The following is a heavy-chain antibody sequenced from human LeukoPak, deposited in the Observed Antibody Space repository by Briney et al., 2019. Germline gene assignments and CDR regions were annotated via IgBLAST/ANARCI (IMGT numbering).Heavy chain of an antibody. Sequence: PGGSLRLSCAASGFTFSSYNMNWVRQAPGKGLEWVSSISSSSSYIYYADSVKGRFTISRDNAKNSLYLQMNSLRAEDTAVYYCARDGSYFGQYYFDYWGRGTLVTVSS. CDR2: ISSSSSYI. D-gene: IGHD1-26*01. CDR1: GFTFSSYN. CDR3: ARDGSYFGQYYFDY. J-gene: IGHJ4*02. V-gene: IGHV3-21*01.